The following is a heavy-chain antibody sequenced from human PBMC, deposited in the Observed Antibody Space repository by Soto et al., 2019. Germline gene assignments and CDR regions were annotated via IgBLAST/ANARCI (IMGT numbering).Heavy chain of an antibody. J-gene: IGHJ4*02. D-gene: IGHD3-3*01. CDR1: GFTFSSYA. CDR2: ISGSGGNT. CDR3: AKALSTSIFDVLTLLDH. V-gene: IGHV3-23*01. Sequence: GGSLRLSCAASGFTFSSYAMSWVRQAPGKGLEWVSAISGSGGNTFYADSMKGRFTISRDNSKKMAYLQMNSLTAEDTAVYYCAKALSTSIFDVLTLLDHWGQGTLVTVSS.